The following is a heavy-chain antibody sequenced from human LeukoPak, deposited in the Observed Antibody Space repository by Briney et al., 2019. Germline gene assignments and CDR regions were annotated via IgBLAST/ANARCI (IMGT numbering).Heavy chain of an antibody. CDR1: GFAFSTYA. V-gene: IGHV3-64*01. J-gene: IGHJ4*02. Sequence: GGSLRLSCAASGFAFSTYAMHWVRQAPGKGLEYVAGISSDGIGTYYVNSVKGRFIISRENSNKTPYLQMGSLRADDMAVYYCARGVVAAHYFDYWGQGALVTVSS. CDR3: ARGVVAAHYFDY. CDR2: ISSDGIGT. D-gene: IGHD6-6*01.